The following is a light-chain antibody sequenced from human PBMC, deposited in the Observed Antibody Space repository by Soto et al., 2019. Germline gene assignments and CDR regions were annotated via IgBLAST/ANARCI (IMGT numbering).Light chain of an antibody. V-gene: IGKV3-15*01. CDR3: QQYDKWPQFT. CDR1: QSVGSF. CDR2: GAS. Sequence: EIVLTQSPATLSLSPGERATLSCRASQSVGSFLAWYQQKPGQAPRLLIYGASTRATGIPARFSGSGSGTEFTLTISSLQSEDFAVYYCQQYDKWPQFTFGQGTKVDIK. J-gene: IGKJ2*01.